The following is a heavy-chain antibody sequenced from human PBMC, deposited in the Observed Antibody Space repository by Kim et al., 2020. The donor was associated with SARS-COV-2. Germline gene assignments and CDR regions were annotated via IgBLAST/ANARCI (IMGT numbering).Heavy chain of an antibody. CDR1: GFWFSNYA. J-gene: IGHJ4*02. CDR3: AKAGGIEIWSVDRIPADY. Sequence: GGSLRLSCAASGFWFSNYAMSWVRQAPGKGLEWVAGISGNGGSTYYADSVQGRFTISRDNSKNTMYLQMNRLRAEDTAVYYCAKAGGIEIWSVDRIPADYWGQGILVTVSS. CDR2: ISGNGGST. V-gene: IGHV3-23*01. D-gene: IGHD1-26*01.